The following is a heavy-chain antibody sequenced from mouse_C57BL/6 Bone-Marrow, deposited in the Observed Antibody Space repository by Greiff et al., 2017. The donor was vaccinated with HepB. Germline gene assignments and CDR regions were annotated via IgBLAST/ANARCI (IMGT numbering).Heavy chain of an antibody. D-gene: IGHD2-4*01. V-gene: IGHV5-9*01. CDR3: ARPEITTWGFAY. J-gene: IGHJ3*01. CDR1: GFTFSSYT. Sequence: EVKLMESGGGLVKPGGSLKLSCAASGFTFSSYTMSWVRQTPEKRLEWVATISGGGGNTYYPDSVKGRFTISRDNAKNTLYLQMSSLRSEDTALYYCARPEITTWGFAYWGQGTLVTVSA. CDR2: ISGGGGNT.